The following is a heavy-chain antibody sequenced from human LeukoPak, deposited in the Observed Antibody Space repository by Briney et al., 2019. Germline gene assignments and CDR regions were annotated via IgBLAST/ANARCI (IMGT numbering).Heavy chain of an antibody. V-gene: IGHV1-24*01. J-gene: IGHJ3*02. Sequence: GASVKVSCKASGYTFTGYYMHWVRQAPGKGLEWMGGFDPEDGETIYAQKFQGRVTMTEDTSTDTAYMELSSLRSEDTAVYYCAKSALGSRRSGAFDIWGQGTMVTVSS. CDR1: GYTFTGYY. CDR3: AKSALGSRRSGAFDI. D-gene: IGHD3-10*01. CDR2: FDPEDGET.